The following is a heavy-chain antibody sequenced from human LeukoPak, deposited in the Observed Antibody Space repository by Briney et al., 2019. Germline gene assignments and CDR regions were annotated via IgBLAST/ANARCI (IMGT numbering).Heavy chain of an antibody. CDR2: ITSRSSTT. CDR1: GFTFSTYS. Sequence: GGSLRLSCAASGFTFSTYSMNWVRQAPGKGLEWISYITSRSSTTDYADSVRGRFTISRDNAKNSVYLQVNSLRAEDTAVYYCARSGGAVVGDAFDFWGQGTMVTVSS. D-gene: IGHD3-16*01. CDR3: ARSGGAVVGDAFDF. J-gene: IGHJ3*01. V-gene: IGHV3-48*04.